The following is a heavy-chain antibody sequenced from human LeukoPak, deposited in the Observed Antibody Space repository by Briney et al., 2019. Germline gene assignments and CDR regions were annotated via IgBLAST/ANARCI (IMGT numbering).Heavy chain of an antibody. CDR2: IRKKTNSYTT. CDR3: AKGSTGYYVSGSLDY. D-gene: IGHD3-10*01. CDR1: GFTFSDHY. V-gene: IGHV3-72*01. Sequence: GGSLRLSCTASGFTFSDHYMDWVRQAPGKGLDWVGRIRKKTNSYTTEYAASVNGRFTISRDDSKNSLYLQMNSLRAEDTAVYYCAKGSTGYYVSGSLDYWGQGTLVTVSS. J-gene: IGHJ4*02.